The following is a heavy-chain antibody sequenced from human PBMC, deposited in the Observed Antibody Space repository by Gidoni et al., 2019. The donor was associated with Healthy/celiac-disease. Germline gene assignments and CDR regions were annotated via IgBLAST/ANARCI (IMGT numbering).Heavy chain of an antibody. D-gene: IGHD1-26*01. CDR2: SKSKTDGGTT. CDR3: TTVWVGATGFDY. Sequence: EVQLLESGGGLVKPGGSLRLSCAASGFTLGNAGMSWVRQAPGKGLEWVGRSKSKTDGGTTDYAAPVKGRFTISRDDSKNTLYLKMNSLKTEDTAVYYCTTVWVGATGFDYWGQGTLVTVSS. CDR1: GFTLGNAG. V-gene: IGHV3-15*01. J-gene: IGHJ4*02.